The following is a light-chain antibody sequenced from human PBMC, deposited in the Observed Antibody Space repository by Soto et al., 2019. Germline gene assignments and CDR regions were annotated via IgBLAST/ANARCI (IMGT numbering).Light chain of an antibody. CDR1: QGIGNY. Sequence: IQMTQSPSSLSASVGDRVTITCRASQGIGNYLAWYQQKPGTVPKLLIYAASSLYSGVPSRFSGSGSGSDFTLTISSLQHEDVATYYCQKYDSAPQVFGPGTKVDIK. J-gene: IGKJ3*01. V-gene: IGKV1-27*01. CDR2: AAS. CDR3: QKYDSAPQV.